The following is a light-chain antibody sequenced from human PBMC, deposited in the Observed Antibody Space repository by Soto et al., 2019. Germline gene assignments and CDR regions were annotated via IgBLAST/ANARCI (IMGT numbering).Light chain of an antibody. CDR1: QSVASRH. V-gene: IGKV3-20*01. CDR2: GAS. Sequence: EIVLTQSPGTLSLSPGERATLSCRASQSVASRHLAWYQQKSGQAPRLLIYGASSRAIHTPDRFSGSGSGTDFTLTISGLEPEDFAVYYCQHFGNSLWTFGQGTKVEI. J-gene: IGKJ1*01. CDR3: QHFGNSLWT.